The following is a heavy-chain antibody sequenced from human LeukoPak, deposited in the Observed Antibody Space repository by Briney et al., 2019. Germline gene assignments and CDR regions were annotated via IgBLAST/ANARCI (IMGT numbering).Heavy chain of an antibody. Sequence: PGRSLRLSCAASGFTFSSYAMHWVRQAPGKGLEWVAVISYDGSNKYYADSVKGRFTISRDNSKNTLYLQMNSLRAEDTAVYYCATDSSEWFGAAFDTWGQGTMVTVSS. CDR1: GFTFSSYA. D-gene: IGHD3-22*01. CDR3: ATDSSEWFGAAFDT. V-gene: IGHV3-30*14. CDR2: ISYDGSNK. J-gene: IGHJ3*02.